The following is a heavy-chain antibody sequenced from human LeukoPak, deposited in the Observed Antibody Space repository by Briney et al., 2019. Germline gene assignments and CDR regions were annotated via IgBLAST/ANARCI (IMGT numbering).Heavy chain of an antibody. Sequence: SETLSLTCTVSGGSISSSGYYWGWIRQPPGQGLEWLGTIDYSGTTYHNPSLKSRVTISIDTSKNHFSLKLNSVTAADTAVYYCTRDSGSWTVDYWGQGTLVTVSS. CDR1: GGSISSSGYY. CDR3: TRDSGSWTVDY. V-gene: IGHV4-39*02. J-gene: IGHJ4*02. D-gene: IGHD1-26*01. CDR2: IDYSGTT.